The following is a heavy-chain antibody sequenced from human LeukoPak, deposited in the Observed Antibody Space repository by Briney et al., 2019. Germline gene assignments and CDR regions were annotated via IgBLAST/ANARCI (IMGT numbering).Heavy chain of an antibody. CDR2: ISYDGSNK. V-gene: IGHV3-30*18. D-gene: IGHD1-26*01. Sequence: GGSLRLSCAASGFTFSSCVMHWVRQAPGKGLEWVAVISYDGSNKYYADSVKGRFTISRDNSKNTLYLEMISLRDEDTAVYYCAKQSTVADYWGQGTLVTVSS. CDR1: GFTFSSCV. J-gene: IGHJ4*02. CDR3: AKQSTVADY.